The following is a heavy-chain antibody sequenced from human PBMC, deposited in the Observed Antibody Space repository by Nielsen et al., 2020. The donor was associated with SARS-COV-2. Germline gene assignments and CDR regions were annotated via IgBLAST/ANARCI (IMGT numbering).Heavy chain of an antibody. D-gene: IGHD5-18*01. Sequence: GESLKISCAASGFTFDDYTMHWVRQAPGKGLEWVSRINWDGDSTYYADSIKGRFTISRDNSKNSLYLQMNSLRTEDTALYFCAKDVLSGYSYGDYFDYWGRGTLVTVAS. CDR3: AKDVLSGYSYGDYFDY. CDR1: GFTFDDYT. V-gene: IGHV3-43*01. CDR2: INWDGDST. J-gene: IGHJ4*02.